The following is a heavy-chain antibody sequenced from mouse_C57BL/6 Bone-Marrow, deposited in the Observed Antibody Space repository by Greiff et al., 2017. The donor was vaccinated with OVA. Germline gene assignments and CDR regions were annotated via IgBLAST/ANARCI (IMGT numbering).Heavy chain of an antibody. CDR2: IWSGGST. V-gene: IGHV2-2*01. CDR3: GGPPGRNDGGNGFAY. D-gene: IGHD2-1*01. J-gene: IGHJ3*01. Sequence: QVQLQQSGPGLVQPSQSLSITCTVSGFPLPSYGVHWVRQSPGKGLEWLGVIWSGGSTDYNAAFISRLSISKDNPKSQIFYKMNSRQADDAAIDYWGGPPGRNDGGNGFAYWGQGTLVTVSA. CDR1: GFPLPSYG.